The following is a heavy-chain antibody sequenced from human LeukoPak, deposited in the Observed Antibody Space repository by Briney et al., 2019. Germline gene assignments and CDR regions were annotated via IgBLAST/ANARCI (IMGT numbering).Heavy chain of an antibody. Sequence: PGGSLRLSCAASGFTFSSSWMTWVRQAPEKGLEWVANIKQDGSEKYYVDSVKGRFTISRDNAKNSLYLQMNSLRAEDTAVYYCAREGDSSSSWSPGWFDPWGQGTLVTVSS. CDR3: AREGDSSSSWSPGWFDP. CDR1: GFTFSSSW. CDR2: IKQDGSEK. D-gene: IGHD6-13*01. V-gene: IGHV3-7*01. J-gene: IGHJ5*02.